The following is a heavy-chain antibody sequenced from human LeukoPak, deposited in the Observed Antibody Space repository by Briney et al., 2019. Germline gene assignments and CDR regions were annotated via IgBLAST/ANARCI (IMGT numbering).Heavy chain of an antibody. J-gene: IGHJ4*02. Sequence: GGSLRLSCAASGFTVSSNYMSWVRQAPGKGLEWVSVIYSGGSTYYVDSVKGRFTISRDNSKNTLYLQMNSLRAEDTAVYYCARSSSYGDLFFDYWGQGTLVTVSS. CDR2: IYSGGST. CDR1: GFTVSSNY. V-gene: IGHV3-53*01. CDR3: ARSSSYGDLFFDY. D-gene: IGHD4-17*01.